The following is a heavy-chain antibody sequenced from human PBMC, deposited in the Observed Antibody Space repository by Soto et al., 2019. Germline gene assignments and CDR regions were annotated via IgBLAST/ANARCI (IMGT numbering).Heavy chain of an antibody. CDR1: GDSISTVDYF. D-gene: IGHD2-15*01. CDR3: ARGRYCLTGRCFPNWFDS. V-gene: IGHV4-30-4*01. J-gene: IGHJ5*01. Sequence: SETLSLTCSVSGDSISTVDYFWAWIRQPPGQALEYIGYIYKSATTYYNPSFESRVAISLDTSKSQFSLNVTSVTAADTAVYLCARGRYCLTGRCFPNWFDSWGQGTLVTVSS. CDR2: IYKSATT.